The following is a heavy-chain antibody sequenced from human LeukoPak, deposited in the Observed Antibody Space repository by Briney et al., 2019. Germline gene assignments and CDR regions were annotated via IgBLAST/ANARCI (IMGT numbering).Heavy chain of an antibody. CDR3: ARGDYYDSTGYCYY. CDR2: INPGGGST. V-gene: IGHV1-46*01. CDR1: GYTFASHY. J-gene: IGHJ4*02. D-gene: IGHD3-22*01. Sequence: ASVKVSCKASGYTFASHYMHWVRQAPTQGLEWMGIINPGGGSTRYAQKFQGRVSMTRDTSTSTVYMELSSLRSEDTAIYYCARGDYYDSTGYCYYWGQGTLVTVSA.